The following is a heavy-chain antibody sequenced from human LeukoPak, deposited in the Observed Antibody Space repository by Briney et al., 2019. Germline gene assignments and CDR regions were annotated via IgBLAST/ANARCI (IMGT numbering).Heavy chain of an antibody. CDR2: ISYDGSNK. Sequence: GGSLRLSCAASGFTFSSYAMHWVRQAPGKGLEWVAVISYDGSNKYYADSVKGRFTISRDNSKNTLYLQMNSLRAEDTAVYYCVGKKYYYDSSGLYYFDYWGQGTLVTVSS. V-gene: IGHV3-30-3*01. J-gene: IGHJ4*02. D-gene: IGHD3-22*01. CDR3: VGKKYYYDSSGLYYFDY. CDR1: GFTFSSYA.